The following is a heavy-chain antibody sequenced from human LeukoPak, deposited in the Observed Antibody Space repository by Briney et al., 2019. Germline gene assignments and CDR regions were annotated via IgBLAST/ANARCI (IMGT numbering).Heavy chain of an antibody. D-gene: IGHD2-2*01. CDR1: GYTFTSYG. V-gene: IGHV1-18*01. CDR3: ARDTPVPAAMAPDY. Sequence: GASVKVSCKASGYTFTSYGISWVRQAPGQGLEWMGWISAYNGNTNYAQKLQGRVTMTTDTSTSTAYMELRSLRSDDTAAYYCARDTPVPAAMAPDYWGQGTLVTVSS. J-gene: IGHJ4*02. CDR2: ISAYNGNT.